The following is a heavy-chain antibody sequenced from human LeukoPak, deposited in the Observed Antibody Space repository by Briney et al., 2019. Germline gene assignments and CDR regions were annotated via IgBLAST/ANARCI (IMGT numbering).Heavy chain of an antibody. CDR3: AREKEGYCSRTSCYLDYYYYYMDV. J-gene: IGHJ6*03. CDR2: ISRSGSTK. V-gene: IGHV3-11*04. D-gene: IGHD2-2*01. Sequence: GGSLRLPCAASGFTFSDYNMRWIRQAPGKGLEWVSSISRSGSTKYYADSVKGRFTISRDNAKNSLYLQMNSLRAEDTAVYYCAREKEGYCSRTSCYLDYYYYYMDVWGKGTTVTISS. CDR1: GFTFSDYN.